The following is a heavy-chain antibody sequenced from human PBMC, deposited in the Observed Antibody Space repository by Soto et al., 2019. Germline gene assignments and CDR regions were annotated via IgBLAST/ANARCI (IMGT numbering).Heavy chain of an antibody. CDR3: AREHYGNSAWFDP. D-gene: IGHD3-10*01. CDR1: GYTFPSYD. Sequence: QVQLVQSGAEVKKPGASVKVSCKASGYTFPSYDINWVRQATGQGLEWMGWMNPNSGNTGYAQKFQGRVTMTRNTSLSTAYRELSSLRSEKTAVYYCAREHYGNSAWFDPWGQGTLVTVSS. J-gene: IGHJ5*02. CDR2: MNPNSGNT. V-gene: IGHV1-8*01.